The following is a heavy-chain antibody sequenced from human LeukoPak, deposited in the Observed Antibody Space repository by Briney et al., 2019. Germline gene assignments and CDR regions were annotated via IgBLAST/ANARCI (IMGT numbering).Heavy chain of an antibody. CDR1: GGSISSSSAY. J-gene: IGHJ4*02. CDR2: IYYSKNT. D-gene: IGHD5-18*01. V-gene: IGHV4-39*01. CDR3: VSPRGFSYGYFDY. Sequence: PSETLSLTCTVSGGSISSSSAYWGWIRQPPGKGLEWIGSIYYSKNTYYNPSLKSRVTISADTSKNQFSLTLGSVSATNTAVYYCVSPRGFSYGYFDYWGQGTLVTVSS.